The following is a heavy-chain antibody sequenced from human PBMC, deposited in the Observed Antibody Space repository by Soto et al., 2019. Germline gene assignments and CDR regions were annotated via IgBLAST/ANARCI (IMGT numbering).Heavy chain of an antibody. Sequence: SETLSLTCTVSGGSIRSTSYYWGWICQPPGKGLEWIGNIYFSGNTYYNPSLRSRVTISVDTSKNQFSLNLRSVTAADTAVYSCASQPIVAQGPYDYGMDVWGQGTTVTVSS. CDR2: IYFSGNT. D-gene: IGHD5-12*01. J-gene: IGHJ6*02. V-gene: IGHV4-39*01. CDR1: GGSIRSTSYY. CDR3: ASQPIVAQGPYDYGMDV.